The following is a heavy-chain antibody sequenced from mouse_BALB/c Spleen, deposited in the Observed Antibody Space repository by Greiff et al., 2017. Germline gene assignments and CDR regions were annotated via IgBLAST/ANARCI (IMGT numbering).Heavy chain of an antibody. Sequence: VKLVESGAELVKPGASVKLSCKASGYTFTEYIIHWVKQRSGQGLEWIGWFYPGSGSIKYNEKFKDKATLTADKSSSTVYMELSRLTSEDSAVYFCARHEVYGNYFAYWGQGTLVTVSA. D-gene: IGHD2-10*02. CDR2: FYPGSGSI. CDR1: GYTFTEYI. J-gene: IGHJ3*01. V-gene: IGHV1-62-2*01. CDR3: ARHEVYGNYFAY.